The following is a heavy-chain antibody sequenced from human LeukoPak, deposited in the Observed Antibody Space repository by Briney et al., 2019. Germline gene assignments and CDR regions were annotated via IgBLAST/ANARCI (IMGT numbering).Heavy chain of an antibody. CDR2: ISAYNGNT. CDR1: GYTFTSYG. Sequence: ASVKVSCKASGYTFTSYGISWVRQAPGQGLEWMGWISAYNGNTNYAQKLQGRVTMTTDTSTSTAYMELSSPRSEDTAVYYCARDRVGATQVIDYWGQGTLVTVSS. CDR3: ARDRVGATQVIDY. V-gene: IGHV1-18*01. J-gene: IGHJ4*02. D-gene: IGHD1-26*01.